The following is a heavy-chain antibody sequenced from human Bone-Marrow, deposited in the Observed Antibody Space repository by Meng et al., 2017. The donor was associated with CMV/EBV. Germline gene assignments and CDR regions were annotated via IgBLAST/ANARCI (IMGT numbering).Heavy chain of an antibody. Sequence: GESLKISWVSSGSTFSTYAMSWVRQAPGKGLEWVAAVSGGDGTTYYADSVKGRFTISRDNSKNTVYLQMKSLRAEDTAIYYCAKSWSGWPYDAFDVWGQGTMVTVSS. V-gene: IGHV3-23*01. CDR3: AKSWSGWPYDAFDV. J-gene: IGHJ3*01. CDR2: VSGGDGTT. D-gene: IGHD3-3*01. CDR1: GSTFSTYA.